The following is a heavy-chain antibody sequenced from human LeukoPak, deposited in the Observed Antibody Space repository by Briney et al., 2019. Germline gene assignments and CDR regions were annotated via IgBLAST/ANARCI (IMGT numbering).Heavy chain of an antibody. V-gene: IGHV3-48*01. CDR2: ISSSSSTI. CDR3: AREHAPYGSGCTAAY. Sequence: GGSLRLSCAASGFTFSSYGMNWVRQAPGKGLEWVSYISSSSSTIYYADSGKGRFTISRDNAKNSLYLQMNSLRAEDTAVYYCAREHAPYGSGCTAAYWGQGTLVTVSS. J-gene: IGHJ4*02. D-gene: IGHD6-19*01. CDR1: GFTFSSYG.